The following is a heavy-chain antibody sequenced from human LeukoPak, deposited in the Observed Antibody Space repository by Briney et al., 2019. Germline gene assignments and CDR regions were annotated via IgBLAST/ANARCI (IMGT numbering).Heavy chain of an antibody. CDR3: AKDTSLTQFDY. CDR1: RFTFSSYS. Sequence: GGSLTLSCAASRFTFSSYSMNWVRQAPRKGLEWVSSIRSSGSYIYYADSVKGRFTISRDNAKNSLYLQMNSLRAEDTALYYCAKDTSLTQFDYWGQGTLVTVSS. J-gene: IGHJ4*02. CDR2: IRSSGSYI. D-gene: IGHD2/OR15-2a*01. V-gene: IGHV3-21*04.